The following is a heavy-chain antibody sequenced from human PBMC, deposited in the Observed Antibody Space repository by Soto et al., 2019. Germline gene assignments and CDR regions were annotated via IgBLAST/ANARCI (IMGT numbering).Heavy chain of an antibody. Sequence: SETLSLTCAVYGGSFSGYYWSWIRQPPGKGLEWIGEINHSGSTNYNPSLKSRVTISVDTSKNQFSLKLSSVTAADTAVYYCARGSGYRYGYRQFDYWGQGTLVTVSS. V-gene: IGHV4-34*01. D-gene: IGHD5-18*01. J-gene: IGHJ4*02. CDR3: ARGSGYRYGYRQFDY. CDR2: INHSGST. CDR1: GGSFSGYY.